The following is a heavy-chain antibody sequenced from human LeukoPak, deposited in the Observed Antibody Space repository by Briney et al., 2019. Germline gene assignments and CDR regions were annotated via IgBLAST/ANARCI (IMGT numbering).Heavy chain of an antibody. CDR3: ARFRSLYNWFDP. J-gene: IGHJ5*02. CDR2: IRYDGSNK. Sequence: GGSLRLSCAASGFTFSSYGMHWVRQAPGKGLEWVAFIRYDGSNKYYADSVKGRFTISRDNSKNSLFLQMNSLRAEDTAVYYCARFRSLYNWFDPWGQGTLVIVSS. V-gene: IGHV3-33*08. CDR1: GFTFSSYG.